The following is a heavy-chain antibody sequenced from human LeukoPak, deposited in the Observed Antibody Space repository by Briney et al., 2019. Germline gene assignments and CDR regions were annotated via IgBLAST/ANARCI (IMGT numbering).Heavy chain of an antibody. V-gene: IGHV1-2*04. Sequence: GASVEVSCKASGYTFTGYYMHWVRQAPGQGLEWMGWINPNSGGTNYAQKFQSWVTMARDTSISTAYMELSRLRSDGTAVYYCARDRALRYYYGSGSYGYYYGMDVWGKGTTVTVSS. CDR2: INPNSGGT. CDR1: GYTFTGYY. CDR3: ARDRALRYYYGSGSYGYYYGMDV. J-gene: IGHJ6*04. D-gene: IGHD3-10*01.